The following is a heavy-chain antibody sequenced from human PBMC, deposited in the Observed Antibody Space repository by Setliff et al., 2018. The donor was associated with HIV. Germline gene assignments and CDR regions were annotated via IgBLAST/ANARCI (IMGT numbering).Heavy chain of an antibody. Sequence: GASVKVSCKASGYTFTSYYIHWVRQAPGQGLEWMGVIHPSGGSTSYAQSSQDRVTMTRDTSTSTVYMELSSLRSEDTAVYYCARVRYCSGGSCYGGEYWFDPWGQGTLVTVSS. V-gene: IGHV1-46*01. CDR1: GYTFTSYY. J-gene: IGHJ5*02. D-gene: IGHD2-15*01. CDR3: ARVRYCSGGSCYGGEYWFDP. CDR2: IHPSGGST.